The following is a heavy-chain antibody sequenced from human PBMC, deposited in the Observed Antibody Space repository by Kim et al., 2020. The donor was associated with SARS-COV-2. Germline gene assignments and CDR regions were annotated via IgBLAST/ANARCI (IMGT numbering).Heavy chain of an antibody. CDR1: GFTFSSYA. D-gene: IGHD5-12*01. CDR3: ARVPRLGVATIGAPLY. Sequence: GGSLRLSCAASGFTFSSYAMHWVRQAPGKGLEWVAVISYDGSNKYYADSVKGRFTISRDNSKNTLYLQMNSLRAEDTAVYYCARVPRLGVATIGAPLYWGQGTLVTVSS. V-gene: IGHV3-30*04. CDR2: ISYDGSNK. J-gene: IGHJ4*02.